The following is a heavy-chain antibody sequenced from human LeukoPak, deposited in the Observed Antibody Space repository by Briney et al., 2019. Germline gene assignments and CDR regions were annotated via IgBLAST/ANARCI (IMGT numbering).Heavy chain of an antibody. Sequence: GGSLRLSYAASGFTFSNYAMHWVRQAPGKGLEWVAYIRYDGSSAYYADSVKGRFIISRDNSKNTLYLQMNSLRAEDTAVYYCAKVGNNWDFDYWGQGTLVTVSS. J-gene: IGHJ4*02. CDR2: IRYDGSSA. CDR1: GFTFSNYA. V-gene: IGHV3-30*02. CDR3: AKVGNNWDFDY. D-gene: IGHD1-1*01.